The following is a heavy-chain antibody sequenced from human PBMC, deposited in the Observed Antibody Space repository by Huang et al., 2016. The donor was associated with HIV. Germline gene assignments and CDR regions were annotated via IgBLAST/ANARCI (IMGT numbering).Heavy chain of an antibody. CDR1: GYRFRSNW. CDR2: IYPGDSDN. Sequence: EVQLVQSGAEVKKPGESLKISCKGSGYRFRSNWIGWVRQMPGKGLEWMVIIYPGDSDNRYSPSFQGQVTISADKSINTAYLQWSSLKASDTAMYYCARLIGSPSFYYGLDVWGQGTTVTVSS. J-gene: IGHJ6*02. D-gene: IGHD3-10*01. V-gene: IGHV5-51*01. CDR3: ARLIGSPSFYYGLDV.